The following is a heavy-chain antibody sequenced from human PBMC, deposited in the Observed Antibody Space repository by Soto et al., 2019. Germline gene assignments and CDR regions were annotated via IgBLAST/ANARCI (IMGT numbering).Heavy chain of an antibody. Sequence: PGGSLRLSCAASGFTFSSYAMHWVRQAPGKGLEWVAVISYDGSNKYYADSVKGRFTISRDNSKNTLYLQMNSLRAEDTAVYYCARDWYYDSSGYYSTWDSFDYWGQGTLVTVSS. CDR1: GFTFSSYA. D-gene: IGHD3-22*01. CDR2: ISYDGSNK. J-gene: IGHJ4*02. CDR3: ARDWYYDSSGYYSTWDSFDY. V-gene: IGHV3-30-3*01.